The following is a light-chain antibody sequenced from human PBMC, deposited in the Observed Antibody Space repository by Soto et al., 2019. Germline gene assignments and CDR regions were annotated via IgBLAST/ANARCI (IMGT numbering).Light chain of an antibody. J-gene: IGKJ3*01. Sequence: EIVLTQSPATPSLSPGERATLSCRATQDVSRYLAWYQQKPGQSPRLLIYDASNRATGIPARFSGSGSGTDFTLTISSLEPEDSAVYYCQQRSNWIFGPGTKVDIK. CDR3: QQRSNWI. CDR2: DAS. CDR1: QDVSRY. V-gene: IGKV3-11*01.